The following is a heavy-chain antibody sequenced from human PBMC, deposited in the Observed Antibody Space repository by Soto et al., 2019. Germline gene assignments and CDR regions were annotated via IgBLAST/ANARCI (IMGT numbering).Heavy chain of an antibody. V-gene: IGHV4-4*02. CDR1: GGSFTSNNW. D-gene: IGHD1-7*01. J-gene: IGHJ4*02. Sequence: SETLSLTCAVSGGSFTSNNWWTWVRQPPGQGLEWIGEIYRTGSANYNPSLKSRVTISLDKSENQFSLKVTSLTAADTAVYYCASRDPGTSVDYWGQGTLVTVS. CDR2: IYRTGSA. CDR3: ASRDPGTSVDY.